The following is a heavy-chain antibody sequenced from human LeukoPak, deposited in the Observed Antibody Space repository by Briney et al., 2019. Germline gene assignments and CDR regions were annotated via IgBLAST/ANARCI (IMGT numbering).Heavy chain of an antibody. D-gene: IGHD3-10*01. J-gene: IGHJ4*02. CDR3: AKADGSYKTLIDY. CDR1: GFTFTICA. V-gene: IGHV3-23*01. CDR2: ISGRGGST. Sequence: PGGSLRLSCAASGFTFTICAMNWVRQAPGKGLEWVSGISGRGGSTYYADSVKGRFTISRDSSKNTVYLQMNSLRAEDTAVYYCAKADGSYKTLIDYWGQGTLVTVSS.